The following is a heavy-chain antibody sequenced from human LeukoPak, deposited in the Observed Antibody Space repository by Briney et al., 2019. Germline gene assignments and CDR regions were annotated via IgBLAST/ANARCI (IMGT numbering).Heavy chain of an antibody. V-gene: IGHV3-30*02. CDR1: GFTFSSYG. J-gene: IGHJ4*02. Sequence: PGGSLRLSCAASGFTFSSYGMHWVRQAPGKGLEWVAFIRYDGSNKYYADSVKGRFTISRDNSKNTLYLQMNSLRAEDTAVYYCASEYNWNYVSSVYWGQGTLVTVSS. CDR3: ASEYNWNYVSSVY. D-gene: IGHD1-7*01. CDR2: IRYDGSNK.